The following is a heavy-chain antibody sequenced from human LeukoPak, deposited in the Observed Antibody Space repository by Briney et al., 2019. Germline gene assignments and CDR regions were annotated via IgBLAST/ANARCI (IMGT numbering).Heavy chain of an antibody. CDR1: GFTFSSYT. D-gene: IGHD7-27*01. CDR2: ITTGGPNT. Sequence: QAGGSLRLSCTASGFTFSSYTMSWVRQAPGKGLKWVSTITTGGPNTYYADSVKGRFTVSRDDSKNTLYLQMNSLSAEDTAVYYCAKDGGLWVSAHWGDSWGRGTLVTVSS. V-gene: IGHV3-23*01. CDR3: AKDGGLWVSAHWGDS. J-gene: IGHJ4*02.